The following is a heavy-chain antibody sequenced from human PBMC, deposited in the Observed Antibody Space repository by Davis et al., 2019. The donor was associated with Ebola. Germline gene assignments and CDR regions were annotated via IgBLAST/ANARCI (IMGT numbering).Heavy chain of an antibody. Sequence: MPSETLSLTCAVSGDSINSDWWIWVRQPPGKGLEWIGEIYHSGSTNYNPSLKSRVTISVDTSKNQFSLKLTSVTAADTAVYYCATSQDCSSTSCDNWFDPWGQGTLVTVSS. CDR1: GDSINSDW. D-gene: IGHD2-2*01. CDR2: IYHSGST. J-gene: IGHJ5*02. V-gene: IGHV4-4*02. CDR3: ATSQDCSSTSCDNWFDP.